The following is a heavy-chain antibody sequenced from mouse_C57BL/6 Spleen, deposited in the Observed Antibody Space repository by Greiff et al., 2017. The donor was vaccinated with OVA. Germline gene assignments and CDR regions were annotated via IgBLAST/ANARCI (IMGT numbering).Heavy chain of an antibody. J-gene: IGHJ4*01. CDR2: IDPANGNT. CDR1: GFTIKNTY. CDR3: ARHYYGSRDYAMDY. D-gene: IGHD1-1*01. Sequence: EVQLQQSVAELVRPGASVKLSCTASGFTIKNTYMHWVKQRPEQGLEWIGRIDPANGNTKYAPKFQGKATITADTSSNTAYLQLSSLTSEDTAIYYCARHYYGSRDYAMDYWGQGTSVTVSS. V-gene: IGHV14-3*01.